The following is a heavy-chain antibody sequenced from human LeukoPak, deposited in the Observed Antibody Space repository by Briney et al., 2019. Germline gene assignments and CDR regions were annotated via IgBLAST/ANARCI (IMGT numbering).Heavy chain of an antibody. J-gene: IGHJ6*03. CDR3: ARDLITRVAGDYYYYMDV. Sequence: SETLSLTCTVSGGSISSSSYYWSWIRQPPGKGLEWIGYIYYSGSTNYNPSLKSRVTISVDTSKNQFSLKLSSVTAADTAVYYCARDLITRVAGDYYYYMDVWGKGTLVTVSS. CDR2: IYYSGST. V-gene: IGHV4-61*01. D-gene: IGHD3-16*01. CDR1: GGSISSSSYY.